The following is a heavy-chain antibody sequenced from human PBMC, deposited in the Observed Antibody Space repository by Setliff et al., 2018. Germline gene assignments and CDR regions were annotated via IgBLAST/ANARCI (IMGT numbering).Heavy chain of an antibody. V-gene: IGHV3-7*01. CDR2: INPHGSEK. D-gene: IGHD3-10*01. J-gene: IGHJ4*02. Sequence: GGSLRLSCSVSGITFKNAWMTWVRQAPGKGLAWLASINPHGSEKYYADSVKGRFTISRDNAKNSLSLQMNNLRTEDTAVYYCFGAGTCSYWGQGTLVTVSS. CDR3: FGAGTCSY. CDR1: GITFKNAW.